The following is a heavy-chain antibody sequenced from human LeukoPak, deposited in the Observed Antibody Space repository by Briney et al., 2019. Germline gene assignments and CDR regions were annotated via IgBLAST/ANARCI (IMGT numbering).Heavy chain of an antibody. J-gene: IGHJ4*02. V-gene: IGHV3-23*01. CDR2: ISGSGGST. Sequence: GGSLRLSCAASGFTFSSYAMSWVRQAPGKGLEWVSAISGSGGSTYYADSVKGRFTISRDNSKNTLYLQMNSLRAEDTALYYCAKGLGGTMIVVVLDYWGQGTLVTVSS. CDR3: AKGLGGTMIVVVLDY. D-gene: IGHD3-22*01. CDR1: GFTFSSYA.